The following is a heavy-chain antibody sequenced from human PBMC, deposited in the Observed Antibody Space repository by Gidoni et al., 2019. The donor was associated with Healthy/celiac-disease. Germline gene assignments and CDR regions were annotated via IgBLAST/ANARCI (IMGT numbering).Heavy chain of an antibody. J-gene: IGHJ4*02. D-gene: IGHD1-7*01. V-gene: IGHV3-30*18. CDR3: AKDLTGTAGY. Sequence: QVQLVAPGGGVVQPGRSLSIACAAPGFTFSSYGMHWARQAPGKGLEWVAVISYDGSNKYYADSVKGRFTISRDNSKNTLYLQMNSLRAEDTAVYYCAKDLTGTAGYWGQGTLVTVSS. CDR1: GFTFSSYG. CDR2: ISYDGSNK.